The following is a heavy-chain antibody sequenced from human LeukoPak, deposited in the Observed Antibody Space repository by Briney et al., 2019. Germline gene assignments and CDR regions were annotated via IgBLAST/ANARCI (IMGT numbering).Heavy chain of an antibody. CDR1: GFTFSSYG. CDR3: AKDYSGGWYRYAFDI. CDR2: IRYDGSNK. J-gene: IGHJ3*02. V-gene: IGHV3-30*02. D-gene: IGHD6-19*01. Sequence: GGSLRLSCAASGFTFSSYGMHWVRQAPGKGLEWVAFIRYDGSNKYYADSVKGRFTISRDNSKNTLYLQMNSLRAEDTAVYYCAKDYSGGWYRYAFDIWGQGTMVTVSS.